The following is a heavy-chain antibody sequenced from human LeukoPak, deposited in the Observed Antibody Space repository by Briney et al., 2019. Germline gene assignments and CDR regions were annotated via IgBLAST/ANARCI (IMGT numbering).Heavy chain of an antibody. V-gene: IGHV3-9*01. CDR3: AKDIATGNRLYYFDY. D-gene: IGHD1-14*01. CDR2: ISWNSGSI. Sequence: GGSLRFSCAASGFTFDDDAMHWVRQAPGKGLEWVSGISWNSGSIGYADSVKGRFTISRDNAKNSLYLQMNSLRAEDTALYYCAKDIATGNRLYYFDYWGQGTLVTVSS. CDR1: GFTFDDDA. J-gene: IGHJ4*02.